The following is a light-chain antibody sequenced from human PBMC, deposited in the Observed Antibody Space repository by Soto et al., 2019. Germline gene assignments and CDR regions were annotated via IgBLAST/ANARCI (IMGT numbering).Light chain of an antibody. CDR2: AAS. Sequence: DIQLTQSPSFLSASVGDRVTITCRASQGISSYLAWYQQKPGKAPKLLIYAASTLQSGVPSRFSGSGSGTEFTHTISSLQPEDFATYYCQQLNSYPLTFGQGTKVDIK. CDR3: QQLNSYPLT. J-gene: IGKJ1*01. CDR1: QGISSY. V-gene: IGKV1-9*01.